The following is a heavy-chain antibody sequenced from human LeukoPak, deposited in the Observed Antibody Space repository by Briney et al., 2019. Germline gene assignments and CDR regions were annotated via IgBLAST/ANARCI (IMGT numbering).Heavy chain of an antibody. Sequence: PGGSLRLSCAASGFTFSSYSMNWVRQAPGEGLEWVSSISSSSSYIYYADSVKGRFTISRDNAKNSLYLQMNSLRAENTAVYYCARAKAAAGVEIGKRSIDYGGQGTLVTVSS. CDR1: GFTFSSYS. V-gene: IGHV3-21*01. CDR3: ARAKAAAGVEIGKRSIDY. D-gene: IGHD6-13*01. J-gene: IGHJ4*02. CDR2: ISSSSSYI.